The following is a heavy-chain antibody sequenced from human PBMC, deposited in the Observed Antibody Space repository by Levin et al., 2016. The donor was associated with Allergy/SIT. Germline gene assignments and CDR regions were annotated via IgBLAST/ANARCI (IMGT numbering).Heavy chain of an antibody. J-gene: IGHJ3*02. V-gene: IGHV4-39*01. Sequence: SETLSLTCTVSGGSISSSSYYWGWIRQPPGKGLEWIGSIYYSGSTYYNPSLKSRVTISVDTSKNQFSLKLSSVTAADTAVYYCARRGSGLGRAFDIWGQGTMVTVSS. CDR1: GGSISSSSYY. CDR2: IYYSGST. D-gene: IGHD3-10*01. CDR3: ARRGSGLGRAFDI.